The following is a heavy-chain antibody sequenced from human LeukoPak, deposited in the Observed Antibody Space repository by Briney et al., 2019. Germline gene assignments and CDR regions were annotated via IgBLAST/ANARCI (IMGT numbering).Heavy chain of an antibody. CDR1: GGSISSNYYY. V-gene: IGHV4-39*07. CDR2: MSYSGST. D-gene: IGHD5-18*01. J-gene: IGHJ6*03. CDR3: ASSNPSGYSYGSDYYYMDV. Sequence: ASETLSLTCTVSGGSISSNYYYWGWIRQPPGKGLEWIGSMSYSGSTYYNPSLKSRVTISVDTSKNQFSLKLSSVTAADTAVYYCASSNPSGYSYGSDYYYMDVWGKGTTVTVSS.